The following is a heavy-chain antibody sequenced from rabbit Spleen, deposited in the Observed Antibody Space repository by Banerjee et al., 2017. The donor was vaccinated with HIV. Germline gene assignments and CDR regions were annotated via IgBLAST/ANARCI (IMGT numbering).Heavy chain of an antibody. J-gene: IGHJ4*01. Sequence: QSLEESGGDLVKPEGSLKLSCKASGFDFSGYYMTWVRQAPGKGLEWIGYIDPVFGSTYYAIWVNGRFTISSHNAQNTLYLQLKSLTAADTATYFCARGPPYAGYTTYGYVYFNLWGPGTLVTVS. D-gene: IGHD7-1*01. CDR3: ARGPPYAGYTTYGYVYFNL. CDR2: IDPVFGST. V-gene: IGHV1S7*01. CDR1: GFDFSGYY.